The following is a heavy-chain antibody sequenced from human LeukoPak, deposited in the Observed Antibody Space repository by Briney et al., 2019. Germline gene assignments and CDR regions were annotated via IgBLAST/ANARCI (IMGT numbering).Heavy chain of an antibody. Sequence: PGGSLRLSCAASGFTFSSYAMSWVRQAPGKGLEWVSRINSDGSSTSYADSVKGRFTISRDNAKNTLYLQMNSLRAEDTAVYYCARQYQTRDYWGQGTLVTVSS. CDR1: GFTFSSYA. CDR3: ARQYQTRDY. D-gene: IGHD1-1*01. CDR2: INSDGSST. V-gene: IGHV3-74*01. J-gene: IGHJ4*02.